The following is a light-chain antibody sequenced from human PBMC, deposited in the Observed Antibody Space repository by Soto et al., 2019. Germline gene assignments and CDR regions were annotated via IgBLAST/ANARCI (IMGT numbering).Light chain of an antibody. CDR1: QSVSSY. Sequence: DIQMTQSPSSLSASVGDRVTITCRASQSVSSYLNGYQQKPGKATKLLIYAASSLQSGVTSRFSGSVSATDFLITIRRLQPVVFAKYYCHQSYSTPPTFGGGPKVEIK. J-gene: IGKJ4*02. CDR3: HQSYSTPPT. CDR2: AAS. V-gene: IGKV1-39*01.